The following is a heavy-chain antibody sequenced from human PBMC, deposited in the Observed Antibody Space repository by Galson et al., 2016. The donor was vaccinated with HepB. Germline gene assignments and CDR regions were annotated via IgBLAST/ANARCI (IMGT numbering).Heavy chain of an antibody. Sequence: SETLSLTCSVSGGSISTYDWWNWVRQPPGKGLEWIGEIYYGGRTNYNPSLKSRVTMSVDKSKNQFSMILTSVTAADTAIYYCATSKRLPDTDAFDIWGQGTMVTVSS. V-gene: IGHV4-4*02. CDR3: ATSKRLPDTDAFDI. CDR1: GGSISTYDW. D-gene: IGHD1-1*01. J-gene: IGHJ3*02. CDR2: IYYGGRT.